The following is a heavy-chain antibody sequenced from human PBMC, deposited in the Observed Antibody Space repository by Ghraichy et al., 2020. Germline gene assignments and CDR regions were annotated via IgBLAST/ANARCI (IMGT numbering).Heavy chain of an antibody. CDR3: ARPRIAASRGARGDAFDI. CDR1: GGSISSSSYY. D-gene: IGHD6-13*01. V-gene: IGHV4-39*01. J-gene: IGHJ3*02. CDR2: IYYSGST. Sequence: SETLSLTCTVSGGSISSSSYYWGWIRQPPGKGLEWIGSIYYSGSTYYNPSLKSRVTISVDTSKNQFSLKLSSVTAADTAVYYCARPRIAASRGARGDAFDIWGQGTMVTVSS.